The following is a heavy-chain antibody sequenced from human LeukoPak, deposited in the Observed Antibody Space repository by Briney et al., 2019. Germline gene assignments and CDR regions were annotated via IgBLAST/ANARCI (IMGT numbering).Heavy chain of an antibody. CDR3: ARGATVKGGPPRNRKGSPFDY. CDR2: INHSGST. J-gene: IGHJ4*02. Sequence: SETLSLTCAVYGGSFSGYYWSWIRQPPGKGLEWIGEINHSGSTNYNPSLKSRVTISVDTSKNQFSLKLSSVTAADTAVYSCARGATVKGGPPRNRKGSPFDYWGQGTLVTVSS. V-gene: IGHV4-34*01. D-gene: IGHD3-10*01. CDR1: GGSFSGYY.